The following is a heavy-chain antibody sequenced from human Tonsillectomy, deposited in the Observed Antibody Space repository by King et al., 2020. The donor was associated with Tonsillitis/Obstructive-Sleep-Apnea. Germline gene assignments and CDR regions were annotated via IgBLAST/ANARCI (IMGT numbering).Heavy chain of an antibody. Sequence: QLVQSGAEVKKPGESLRISCKGSGYSFTSYWISWVRQMPGKGLEWMGRIDPSDSYTNYSPSFQGHVTISADKSISTAYLQWSSLKASDTAMYYCARIGYCSSSSCYSYYGMDVWGQGTTVTVSS. D-gene: IGHD2-2*01. V-gene: IGHV5-10-1*03. CDR2: IDPSDSYT. J-gene: IGHJ6*02. CDR1: GYSFTSYW. CDR3: ARIGYCSSSSCYSYYGMDV.